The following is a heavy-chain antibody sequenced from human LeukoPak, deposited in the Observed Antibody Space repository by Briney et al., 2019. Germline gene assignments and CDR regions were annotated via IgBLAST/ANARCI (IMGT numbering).Heavy chain of an antibody. V-gene: IGHV3-23*01. CDR1: GFTFTTYA. J-gene: IGHJ6*02. CDR3: GRPTKFWLIQGDGVDV. CDR2: IGAGGAAT. Sequence: AGGSLRLSCAASGFTFTTYAMTWVRQAPGKGLEWVLSIGAGGAATFYSDSVKGRFTISRDNPMNTLYLQMNSLRADDTAVYYCGRPTKFWLIQGDGVDVWGQGTTVTVSS. D-gene: IGHD6-19*01.